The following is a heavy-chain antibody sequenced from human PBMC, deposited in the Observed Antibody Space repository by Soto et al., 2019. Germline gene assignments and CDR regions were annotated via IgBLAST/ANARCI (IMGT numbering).Heavy chain of an antibody. CDR3: AREYSSSGDFGFDP. V-gene: IGHV4-39*07. D-gene: IGHD6-6*01. J-gene: IGHJ5*02. Sequence: SETLSLTCTVSGDSVNSGSSYWGWIRQPPGKGLEWIGSIYHSGSTYYNPSLKSRVTISVDTSKNQFSLKLSSVTAADTAVYYCAREYSSSGDFGFDPWGQGTRVTVSS. CDR2: IYHSGST. CDR1: GDSVNSGSSY.